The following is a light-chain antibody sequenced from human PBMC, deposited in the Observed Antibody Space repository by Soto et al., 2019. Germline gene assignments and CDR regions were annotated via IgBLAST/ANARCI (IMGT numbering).Light chain of an antibody. CDR2: GAA. Sequence: EIVLTQSPGTLSLSPGERATLNCRASQSVRSSYLAWYQQKPGQAPRLLIYGAATRATGIPARFSGSGSGTEFTLTISSLQSEDFAVYYCQQYHSWPAFGRGTKVDIK. V-gene: IGKV3-15*01. CDR3: QQYHSWPA. CDR1: QSVRSSY. J-gene: IGKJ1*01.